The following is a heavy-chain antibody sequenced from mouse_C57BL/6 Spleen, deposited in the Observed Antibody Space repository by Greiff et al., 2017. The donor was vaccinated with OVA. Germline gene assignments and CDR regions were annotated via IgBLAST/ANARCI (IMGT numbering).Heavy chain of an antibody. J-gene: IGHJ2*01. Sequence: QVQLKQPGAELVMPGASVKLSCKASGYTFTSYWMHWVKQRPGQGLEWIGEIDPSDSYTNYNQKFKGKSTLTVDKSSSTAYMQLSSLTSEDSAVYYCARSGYGSPHYFDYWGQGTTLTVSS. V-gene: IGHV1-69*01. CDR1: GYTFTSYW. CDR2: IDPSDSYT. D-gene: IGHD1-1*01. CDR3: ARSGYGSPHYFDY.